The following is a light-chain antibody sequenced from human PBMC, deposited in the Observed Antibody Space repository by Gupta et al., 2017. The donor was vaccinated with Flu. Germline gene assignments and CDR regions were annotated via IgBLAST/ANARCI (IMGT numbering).Light chain of an antibody. Sequence: DIQMTHSASTLSASVGDRVTLPFRASQSISSWLAWFQQKPGKAPKLLIYKASRGERGVPSRFSGSGSGTEFTLTISSLQPDDFASYYCQQEHSYPWTFGQGTKVEFK. CDR2: KAS. CDR3: QQEHSYPWT. V-gene: IGKV1-5*03. CDR1: QSISSW. J-gene: IGKJ1*01.